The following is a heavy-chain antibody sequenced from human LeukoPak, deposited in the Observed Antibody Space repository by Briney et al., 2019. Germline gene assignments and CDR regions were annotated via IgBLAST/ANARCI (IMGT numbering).Heavy chain of an antibody. J-gene: IGHJ4*02. Sequence: GGSLRLSCAASGFTFSSYTMHWVRQAPGKGLEWVALISYDGSNKYYVDSVKGRFTISRDNSKNALYLQMNSLRVEDTAVYYCARSRGVSGYDFAYWGQGTLVTVSS. V-gene: IGHV3-30-3*01. D-gene: IGHD5-12*01. CDR3: ARSRGVSGYDFAY. CDR2: ISYDGSNK. CDR1: GFTFSSYT.